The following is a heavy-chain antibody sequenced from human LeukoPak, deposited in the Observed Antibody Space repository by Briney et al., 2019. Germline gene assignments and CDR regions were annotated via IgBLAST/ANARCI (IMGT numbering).Heavy chain of an antibody. J-gene: IGHJ4*02. V-gene: IGHV3-21*01. CDR2: ITSPVGRM. Sequence: GGSLRLSCAASVFTFSTYSINWVRQAPGKGLEWVLSITSPVGRMYYADSLKGRITISRDNARSTLYLQMNSLRAEDTAVYYCATDGRSSGWYGFDYWGQGILVTVSS. D-gene: IGHD6-19*01. CDR3: ATDGRSSGWYGFDY. CDR1: VFTFSTYS.